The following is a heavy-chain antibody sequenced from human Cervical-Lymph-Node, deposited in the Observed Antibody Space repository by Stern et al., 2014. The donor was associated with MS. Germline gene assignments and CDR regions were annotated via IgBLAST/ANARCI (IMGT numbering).Heavy chain of an antibody. CDR2: VSYDGSDE. D-gene: IGHD4-11*01. V-gene: IGHV3-30*04. CDR1: GFTFSYST. Sequence: MQLVESGGGVVLPGRSLRISCAASGFTFSYSTMHWVRQAPGKGLEWVATVSYDGSDEYYPDSVKGRFTISRDNSKNTLYLQVNSLRAEDTGVYFCARDRTVTTYYYYYGMDVWGQGTTVTVSS. J-gene: IGHJ6*02. CDR3: ARDRTVTTYYYYYGMDV.